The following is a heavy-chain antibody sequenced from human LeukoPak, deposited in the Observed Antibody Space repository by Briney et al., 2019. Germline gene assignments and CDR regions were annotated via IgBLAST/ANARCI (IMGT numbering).Heavy chain of an antibody. Sequence: SETLSLTCTVSGGSISSYFWSWLRQPPGKRLEWIGYISYSGSTDYNPSLKSRVTLSVDTSKNRLSLKLSSVTAADTAVYYCARKSSRGGFNGYDFWYFDLWGRGALVTVSS. V-gene: IGHV4-59*08. CDR2: ISYSGST. D-gene: IGHD5-12*01. CDR1: GGSISSYF. J-gene: IGHJ2*01. CDR3: ARKSSRGGFNGYDFWYFDL.